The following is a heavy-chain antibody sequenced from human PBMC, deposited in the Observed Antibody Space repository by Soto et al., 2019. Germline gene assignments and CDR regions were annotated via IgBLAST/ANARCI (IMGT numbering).Heavy chain of an antibody. Sequence: ASVKVCCKASGCTLTSYGISWVRQAPGQGLEWMGWISAYNGSTNYAQKLQGRVTMTTDTSTSTAYMELRSLRSDDTAVYYCARDLMITFGGVIAPAGAFDIWGQGTMVTVSS. J-gene: IGHJ3*02. CDR1: GCTLTSYG. CDR2: ISAYNGST. D-gene: IGHD3-16*02. CDR3: ARDLMITFGGVIAPAGAFDI. V-gene: IGHV1-18*04.